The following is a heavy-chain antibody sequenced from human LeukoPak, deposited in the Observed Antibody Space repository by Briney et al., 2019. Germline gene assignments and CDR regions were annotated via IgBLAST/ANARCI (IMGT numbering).Heavy chain of an antibody. J-gene: IGHJ4*02. Sequence: QSGGSLRLSCAASGFTFSSYGMHWVRQAPGKGLERVAFIRYDGSNKYYADSVKGRFTISRDNSKNTLYLQMNSLRAEDTAVYYCAKVDYGSGSYPDYWGQGTLVTVSS. D-gene: IGHD3-10*01. CDR1: GFTFSSYG. CDR3: AKVDYGSGSYPDY. V-gene: IGHV3-30*02. CDR2: IRYDGSNK.